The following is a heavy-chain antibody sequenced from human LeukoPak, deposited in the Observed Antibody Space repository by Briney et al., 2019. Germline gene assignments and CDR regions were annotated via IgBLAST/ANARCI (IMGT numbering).Heavy chain of an antibody. V-gene: IGHV4-34*01. J-gene: IGHJ3*02. D-gene: IGHD2-21*02. Sequence: PSETLSLTCSVYGGSFSDYFWSRIRQSPGKGLQWIGEIDDGGTTNYNPSLMSRVIVSMEKSKKQFSLVMRSVAAADTAVYYCARFSRITWGDWGDAFDIWGQGTTVIVSS. CDR3: ARFSRITWGDWGDAFDI. CDR1: GGSFSDYF. CDR2: IDDGGTT.